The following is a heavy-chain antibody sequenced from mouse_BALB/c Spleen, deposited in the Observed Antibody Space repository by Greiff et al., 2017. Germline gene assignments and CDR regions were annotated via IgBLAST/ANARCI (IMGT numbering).Heavy chain of an antibody. CDR1: GYTFTSYW. V-gene: IGHV1-69*02. CDR2: IYPSDSYT. Sequence: QVQLKQPGAELVRPGASVKLSCKASGYTFTSYWINWVKQRPGQGLEWIGNIYPSDSYTNYNQKFKDKATLTVDKSSSTAYMQLSSSTSEDSAVYDCTRRGTGTEYFDYWGQGTTLTVAS. D-gene: IGHD4-1*01. CDR3: TRRGTGTEYFDY. J-gene: IGHJ2*01.